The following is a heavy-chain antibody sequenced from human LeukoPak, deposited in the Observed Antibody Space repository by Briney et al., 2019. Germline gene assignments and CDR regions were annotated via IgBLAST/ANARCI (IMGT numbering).Heavy chain of an antibody. Sequence: GGSLRLSCAASEFTFSSYDIIWVRQAPGKGLEWVSWITGSGGAVKYTDSVKGRFTISRDNAKKSVYLQMNSLRVEDTAVYYCARNGGGLDYWGQGTLVTDSS. CDR1: EFTFSSYD. J-gene: IGHJ4*02. V-gene: IGHV3-48*03. CDR2: ITGSGGAV. D-gene: IGHD3-16*01. CDR3: ARNGGGLDY.